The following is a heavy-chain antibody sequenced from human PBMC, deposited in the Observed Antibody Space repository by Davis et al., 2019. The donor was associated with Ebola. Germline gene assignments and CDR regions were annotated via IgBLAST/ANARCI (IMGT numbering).Heavy chain of an antibody. CDR3: TRRDNSRPWSLDV. V-gene: IGHV4/OR15-8*01. J-gene: IGHJ6*02. CDR1: ANW. D-gene: IGHD3-3*01. Sequence: MPSETLSLTCVVSANWCSWVRQTPGKGLEWIGEIYDSGRANYNPSLKSRITISVDRPKNQFSLQLSSVTAADTAVYYCTRRDNSRPWSLDVWGQGATVTVSS. CDR2: IYDSGRA.